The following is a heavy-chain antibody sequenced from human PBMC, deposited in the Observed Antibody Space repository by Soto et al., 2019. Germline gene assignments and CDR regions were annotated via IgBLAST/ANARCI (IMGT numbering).Heavy chain of an antibody. Sequence: GGSLRLSCAASGFTFSSYWMSWVRQAPGKGLEWVAKIKQDGSEKYYVDSVKGRFTISRDNAKNSLYLQMNSLRAEDPAVYYCARDSLARRDAFDFWGQGTMVTVSS. CDR2: IKQDGSEK. D-gene: IGHD6-6*01. J-gene: IGHJ3*01. CDR1: GFTFSSYW. CDR3: ARDSLARRDAFDF. V-gene: IGHV3-7*03.